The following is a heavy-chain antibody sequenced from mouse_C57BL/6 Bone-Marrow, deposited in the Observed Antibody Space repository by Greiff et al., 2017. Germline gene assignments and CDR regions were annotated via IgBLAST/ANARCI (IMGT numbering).Heavy chain of an antibody. Sequence: VQLQQSGPVLVKPGASVKMSCKASGYTFTDYYMNWVKQSHGKSLEWIGVINPYNGGTSYNQKFKGKAKLTVDKSSSTAYMELNSLTSEDSAVYYCARPHYYGSFYWYFDVWGTGTTVTVSS. CDR1: GYTFTDYY. D-gene: IGHD1-1*01. V-gene: IGHV1-19*01. CDR2: INPYNGGT. CDR3: ARPHYYGSFYWYFDV. J-gene: IGHJ1*03.